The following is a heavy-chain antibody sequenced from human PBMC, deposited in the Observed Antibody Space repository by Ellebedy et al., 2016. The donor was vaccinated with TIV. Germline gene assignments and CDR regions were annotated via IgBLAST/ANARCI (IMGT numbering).Heavy chain of an antibody. CDR2: IYYSGST. CDR3: ARDTWYYGSGSFDP. J-gene: IGHJ5*02. V-gene: IGHV4-59*12. Sequence: MPSETLSLTCTVSGGSISSYYWSWIRQPPGKGLEWIGYIYYSGSTNYNPSLKSRVTISVDTSKNQFSLKLSSVTAADTAVYYCARDTWYYGSGSFDPWGQGTLVTVSS. CDR1: GGSISSYY. D-gene: IGHD3-10*01.